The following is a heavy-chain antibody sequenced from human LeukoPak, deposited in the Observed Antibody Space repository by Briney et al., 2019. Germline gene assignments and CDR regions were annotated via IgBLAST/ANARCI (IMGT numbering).Heavy chain of an antibody. D-gene: IGHD4/OR15-4a*01. CDR2: VSYDGSNK. CDR1: GFSFSRYG. V-gene: IGHV3-30*18. J-gene: IGHJ3*02. Sequence: GGSLRLSCGASGFSFSRYGMHWVRQAPGKGLEWVAVVSYDGSNKYYADSVKGRFTISRANSKKTLYLQMNSLRGEDTGVYFCAKDAQGANDLDDALDIWGQGTMVTVSS. CDR3: AKDAQGANDLDDALDI.